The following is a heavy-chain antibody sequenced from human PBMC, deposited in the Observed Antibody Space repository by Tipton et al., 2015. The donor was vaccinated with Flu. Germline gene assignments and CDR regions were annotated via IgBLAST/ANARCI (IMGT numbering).Heavy chain of an antibody. CDR2: IYSAGST. CDR3: ARVLSSEYYYGMDV. Sequence: GSLRLSCAASGFTVSSNSMSWVRQAPGKGLEWISLIYSAGSTYYADSVKGRFTISRNNSKNTVFLQMNTLRAEDTAVYCCARVLSSEYYYGMDVWGQGTTVTVSS. D-gene: IGHD3-16*02. CDR1: GFTVSSNS. V-gene: IGHV3-53*01. J-gene: IGHJ6*02.